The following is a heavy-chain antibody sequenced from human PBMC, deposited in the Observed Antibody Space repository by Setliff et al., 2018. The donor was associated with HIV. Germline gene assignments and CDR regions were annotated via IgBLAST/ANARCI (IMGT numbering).Heavy chain of an antibody. V-gene: IGHV1-69*06. D-gene: IGHD1-26*01. CDR3: AGDVGRRWDYYFDI. CDR2: IIPIFGTA. Sequence: SVKVSCKASGGTFSSYAISWVRQAPGQGLEWMGRIIPIFGTANYAQKFQGRVTITADKSTSTVYMELTSLRSEDTAMYYCAGDVGRRWDYYFDIWGRGTLVTVSS. CDR1: GGTFSSYA. J-gene: IGHJ2*01.